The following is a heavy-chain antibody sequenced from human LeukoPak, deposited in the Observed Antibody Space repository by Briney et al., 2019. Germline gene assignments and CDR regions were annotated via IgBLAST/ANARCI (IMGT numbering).Heavy chain of an antibody. CDR3: ARGNPADYYYYMDV. CDR2: IYTSGST. Sequence: TSETLSLTCTVSGGSISSYYWSWIRQPAGKGLEWIGRIYTSGSTNYNPSLKSRVTMSVDTSKNQFSLKLSSVTAADTAVYYCARGNPADYYYYMDVWGKGTTVTVSS. J-gene: IGHJ6*03. V-gene: IGHV4-4*07. CDR1: GGSISSYY. D-gene: IGHD2-2*01.